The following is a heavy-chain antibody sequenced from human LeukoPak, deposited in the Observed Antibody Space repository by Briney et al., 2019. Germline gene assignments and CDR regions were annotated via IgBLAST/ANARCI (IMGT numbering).Heavy chain of an antibody. Sequence: SETLSLTCTVSGGSISSYYWSWIRQPLGKGLEWIGYIYYSGGTNYNPSLKSRVTISVDTSKNQFSLKLSSVTAADTAVYYCAREEIRSWFDPWGQGTLVTVSS. CDR2: IYYSGGT. V-gene: IGHV4-59*01. J-gene: IGHJ5*02. D-gene: IGHD5-24*01. CDR1: GGSISSYY. CDR3: AREEIRSWFDP.